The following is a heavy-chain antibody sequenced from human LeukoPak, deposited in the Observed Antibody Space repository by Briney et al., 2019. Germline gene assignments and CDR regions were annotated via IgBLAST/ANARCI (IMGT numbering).Heavy chain of an antibody. CDR1: GGSISSSSYY. CDR2: IYYSGST. Sequence: PSETLSLTCTVSGGSISSSSYYWGWIRQPPGKGLECIGSIYYSGSTYYNPSLKSRVTISVDTPKNQFSLKLSSVTAADTAVYYCASRYDFWSGYYPFDYWGQGTLVTVSS. CDR3: ASRYDFWSGYYPFDY. V-gene: IGHV4-39*01. J-gene: IGHJ4*02. D-gene: IGHD3-3*01.